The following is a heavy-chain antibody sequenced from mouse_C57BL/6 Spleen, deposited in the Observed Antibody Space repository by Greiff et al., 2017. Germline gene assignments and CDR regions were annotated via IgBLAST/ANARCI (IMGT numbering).Heavy chain of an antibody. CDR3: ARGTIYYDYDEDYFDY. CDR1: GYTFTSYG. D-gene: IGHD2-4*01. CDR2: IYPRSGNT. Sequence: QVQLQQSGAELARPGASVKLSCKASGYTFTSYGISWVKQRPGQGLEWIGEIYPRSGNTYYNEKFKGKATLTADKSSRTEYMELRSLTSEDSAVYCCARGTIYYDYDEDYFDYWGQGTTLTVSS. J-gene: IGHJ2*01. V-gene: IGHV1-81*01.